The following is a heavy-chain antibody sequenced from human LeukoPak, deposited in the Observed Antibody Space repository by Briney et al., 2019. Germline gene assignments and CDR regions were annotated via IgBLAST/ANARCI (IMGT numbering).Heavy chain of an antibody. D-gene: IGHD3-9*01. CDR1: GGSFSGYY. CDR2: INHSGST. J-gene: IGHJ4*02. Sequence: PSETLSLTCAVYGGSFSGYYWSWIRQPPGKGLEWIGEINHSGSTNYNSSLKSRVTISVYTSKNQFSLKLSSVTAADTAVYYCAVYYDILTGYHVSDYWGQGTLVTVSS. V-gene: IGHV4-34*01. CDR3: AVYYDILTGYHVSDY.